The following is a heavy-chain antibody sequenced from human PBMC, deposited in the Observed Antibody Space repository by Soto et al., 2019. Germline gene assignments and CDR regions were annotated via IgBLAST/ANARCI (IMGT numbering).Heavy chain of an antibody. V-gene: IGHV3-23*01. D-gene: IGHD5-12*01. Sequence: EVQLLESGGGLVQPGGSLRLSCAASGFTFSSYAMSWVRQAPGKGLEWVSAISGSGGSTYYADSVKGRFTISRDNSKNTLYLQMNSLRAEDTAVYYCAQPRDGYNFHYYGMDVWGQGTAVTVSS. CDR2: ISGSGGST. J-gene: IGHJ6*02. CDR3: AQPRDGYNFHYYGMDV. CDR1: GFTFSSYA.